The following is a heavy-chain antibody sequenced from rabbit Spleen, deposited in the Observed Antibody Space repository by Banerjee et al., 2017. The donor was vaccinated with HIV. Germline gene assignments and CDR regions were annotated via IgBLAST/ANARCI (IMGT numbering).Heavy chain of an antibody. J-gene: IGHJ4*01. Sequence: QEQLVESGGGLVQPGASLRLTCTASGFSFSSSYDMCWVRQAPGKGLEWIACINAVTGKAVYASWAKGRFTFSKTSSTTVTLQMTSLTAADTATYFCARGSAAMTMVIIGFYLNLWGPGTWSPS. V-gene: IGHV1S45*01. CDR3: ARGSAAMTMVIIGFYLNL. CDR2: INAVTGKA. D-gene: IGHD2-1*01. CDR1: GFSFSSSYD.